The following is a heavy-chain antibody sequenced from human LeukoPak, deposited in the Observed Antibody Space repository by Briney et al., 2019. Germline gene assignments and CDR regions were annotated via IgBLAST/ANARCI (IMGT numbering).Heavy chain of an antibody. CDR1: GFTFRNYG. J-gene: IGHJ4*02. Sequence: GGSLRLSCAASGFTFRNYGMSWVRQAPGKGLEWVSGISWNSGSIGYADSVKGRFTISRDNAKNSLYLQMNSLRAEDMALYYCAKDSEAVAARGAFDIWGQGTLVTVSS. V-gene: IGHV3-9*03. D-gene: IGHD6-19*01. CDR2: ISWNSGSI. CDR3: AKDSEAVAARGAFDI.